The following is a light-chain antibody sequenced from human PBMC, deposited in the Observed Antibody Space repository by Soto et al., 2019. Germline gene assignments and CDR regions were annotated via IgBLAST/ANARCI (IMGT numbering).Light chain of an antibody. J-gene: IGKJ3*01. CDR2: EVS. CDR1: QSLLHGDGKTY. V-gene: IGKV2D-29*01. Sequence: DIVMTQAPLSLSVSPGQPASISCKSTQSLLHGDGKTYLFWYLQKPGQPPLLLIHEVSNRFSGVPAMGRSRGSAADFTLRISRVEAEDVGVHYCKQTMQLPLFLFGPGTKVPIK. CDR3: KQTMQLPLFL.